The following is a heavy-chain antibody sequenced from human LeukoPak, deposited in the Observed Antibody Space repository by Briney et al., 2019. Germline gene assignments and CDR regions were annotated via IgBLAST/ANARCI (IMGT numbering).Heavy chain of an antibody. Sequence: GGSLRLSCAASGFTFSSYGMHWVRQAPGKGLEWVTVISYDGSNKYYADSVKGRFTISRDNSKNTLYLQMNSLRAEDTAVYYCAKHYYDSVNYSPLTSWGQGTLVSVSS. CDR1: GFTFSSYG. CDR2: ISYDGSNK. J-gene: IGHJ5*02. D-gene: IGHD3-22*01. V-gene: IGHV3-30*18. CDR3: AKHYYDSVNYSPLTS.